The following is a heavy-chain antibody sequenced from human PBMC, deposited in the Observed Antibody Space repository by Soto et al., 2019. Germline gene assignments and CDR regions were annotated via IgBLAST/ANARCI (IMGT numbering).Heavy chain of an antibody. CDR3: ARGVGITGTKSSIDY. CDR2: INPNSGGT. V-gene: IGHV1-2*04. D-gene: IGHD1-20*01. Sequence: QVQLVQSGAEVKKPGASVKVSCKASGYTFTGYYMHWVRQAPGQGLEWMGWINPNSGGTNYAQKFQGWVTMTRDTSISTAYMELSRLRSDDTAVYYCARGVGITGTKSSIDYWGQGTLVTVSS. J-gene: IGHJ4*02. CDR1: GYTFTGYY.